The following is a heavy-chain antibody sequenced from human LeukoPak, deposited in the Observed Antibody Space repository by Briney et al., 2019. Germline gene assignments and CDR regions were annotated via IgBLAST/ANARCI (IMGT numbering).Heavy chain of an antibody. CDR1: GGSISSYY. Sequence: PSETLSLTCTVSGGSISSYYGSWIRQPPGKGLEWSGSIYYSGSTYYNPSLKSRVTISVDTSKNQFSLKLSSVTAADTAVYYCARGYCSGGSCYSSMFDPWGQGTLVTVSS. J-gene: IGHJ5*02. CDR2: IYYSGST. D-gene: IGHD2-15*01. CDR3: ARGYCSGGSCYSSMFDP. V-gene: IGHV4-59*12.